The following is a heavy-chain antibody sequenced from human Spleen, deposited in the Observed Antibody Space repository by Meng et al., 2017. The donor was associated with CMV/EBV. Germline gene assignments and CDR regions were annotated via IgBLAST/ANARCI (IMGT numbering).Heavy chain of an antibody. CDR1: GFTFSSYS. J-gene: IGHJ4*02. CDR3: AKGLSRGTGDY. V-gene: IGHV3-21*01. CDR2: ISSSSSYI. Sequence: GESLKISCAASGFTFSSYSMNWVRQAPGKGLEWVSSISSSSSYIYYADSVKGRFTISRDNAKNSLYLQMNSLRAEDTALYYCAKGLSRGTGDYRGQGTLVTVSS. D-gene: IGHD1-1*01.